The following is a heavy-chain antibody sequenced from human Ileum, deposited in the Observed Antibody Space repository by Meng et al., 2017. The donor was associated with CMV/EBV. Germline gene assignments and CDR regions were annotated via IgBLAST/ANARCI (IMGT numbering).Heavy chain of an antibody. CDR1: GYSFSSYW. CDR3: ARRPKRSSEWCY. Sequence: SCKRSGYSFSSYWIGWVRQMPGKGLEWMGIIYPGDSETRYSPSFQGQVTISADKSITTAYLQWSSLKASDTAMYYCARRPKRSSEWCYWGQGTLVTVSS. J-gene: IGHJ4*02. V-gene: IGHV5-51*01. CDR2: IYPGDSET. D-gene: IGHD2-8*01.